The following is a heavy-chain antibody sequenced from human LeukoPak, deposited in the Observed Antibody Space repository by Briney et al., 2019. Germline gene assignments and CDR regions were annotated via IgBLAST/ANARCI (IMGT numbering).Heavy chain of an antibody. D-gene: IGHD1-1*01. Sequence: GSLRLSCTASGFPFIEYSMNWVRQAPGKGLEWISYIGIDSGNTKYADSVRGRFTISADKAKNSLYLQTNSLRVEDTAVYYCARDHNYAFDNWGQGTLVSVAS. V-gene: IGHV3-48*01. J-gene: IGHJ4*02. CDR2: IGIDSGNT. CDR1: GFPFIEYS. CDR3: ARDHNYAFDN.